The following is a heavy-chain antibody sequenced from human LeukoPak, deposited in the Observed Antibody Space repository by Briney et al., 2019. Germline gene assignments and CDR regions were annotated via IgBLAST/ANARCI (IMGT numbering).Heavy chain of an antibody. CDR3: AKAVYGDLYYFDY. Sequence: GGSLRLSCAASGFTFSNYAMSWVRQAPGKGLEWVSGMSGSGITTYYAESVKGRFTVSRDNSLQMSNLRAEDTAVYYCAKAVYGDLYYFDYWGQGTLVTVSS. J-gene: IGHJ4*02. CDR1: GFTFSNYA. D-gene: IGHD4-17*01. V-gene: IGHV3-23*01. CDR2: MSGSGITT.